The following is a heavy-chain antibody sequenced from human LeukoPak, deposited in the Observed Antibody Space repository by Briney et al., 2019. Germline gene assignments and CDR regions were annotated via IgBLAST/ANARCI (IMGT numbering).Heavy chain of an antibody. V-gene: IGHV4-31*03. CDR3: ARGAIFGVRKYYVYMDV. Sequence: SETLSLTCTVSGGSISSGGYYWSWIRQHPGKGLEWIGCRNYCGSTYYNPSLKSRVTISVDTSKNQFSLKLSSVTAADTAVYYCARGAIFGVRKYYVYMDVWGKGTTVT. J-gene: IGHJ6*03. D-gene: IGHD3-3*01. CDR1: GGSISSGGYY. CDR2: RNYCGST.